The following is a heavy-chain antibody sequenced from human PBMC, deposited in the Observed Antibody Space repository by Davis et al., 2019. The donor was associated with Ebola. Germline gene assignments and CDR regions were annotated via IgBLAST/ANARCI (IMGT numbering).Heavy chain of an antibody. J-gene: IGHJ4*02. Sequence: ASVKVSCKASGYTFTSYGISWVRQAPGQGLEWMGWISAYNGNTNYAQKLQGRVTMTTDTSTSTAYMELRSLRSDDTAVYYCAREGIPYDSSGYYPDYWGQGTLVTVSS. D-gene: IGHD3-22*01. CDR3: AREGIPYDSSGYYPDY. CDR1: GYTFTSYG. CDR2: ISAYNGNT. V-gene: IGHV1-18*01.